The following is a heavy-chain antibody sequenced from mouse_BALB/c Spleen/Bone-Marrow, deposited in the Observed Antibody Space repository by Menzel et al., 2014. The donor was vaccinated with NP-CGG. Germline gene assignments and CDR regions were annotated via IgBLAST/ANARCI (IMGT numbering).Heavy chain of an antibody. J-gene: IGHJ1*01. CDR2: IYPGNGGT. V-gene: IGHV1-12*01. D-gene: IGHD2-10*01. CDR3: ARSAYSFDV. Sequence: QVQLQQSGAELVRSGASVKMSCKASGYTFTSYNMHWVKQTPGQGLEWIGYIYPGNGGTEYNQKFKGKATLTADTSSNTAYMQISSLTSEDSAVYFCARSAYSFDVWGAGTTVTVSS. CDR1: GYTFTSYN.